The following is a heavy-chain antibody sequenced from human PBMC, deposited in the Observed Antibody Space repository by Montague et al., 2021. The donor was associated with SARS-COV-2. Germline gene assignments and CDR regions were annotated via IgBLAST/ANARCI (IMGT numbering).Heavy chain of an antibody. CDR2: FYSVGST. Sequence: SETLSLTCTVSGASVGSSDWGWIRQSPGKGLEWIGYFYSVGSTDYNPSLKSRATISRDTSKNQFSLKVRPVTAADTAVYYCARETMTADAFDMWGQGTMVTVSS. V-gene: IGHV4-59*02. D-gene: IGHD1-14*01. CDR1: GASVGSSD. J-gene: IGHJ3*02. CDR3: ARETMTADAFDM.